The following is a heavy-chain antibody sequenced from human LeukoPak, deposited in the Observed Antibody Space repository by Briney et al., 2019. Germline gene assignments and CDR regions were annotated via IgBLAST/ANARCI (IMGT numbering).Heavy chain of an antibody. CDR2: IKSKADAGTT. CDR3: AAFSKGF. Sequence: GGSLRLSCAASGIAFIDVWMTWVRQAPGKGLEWVGRIKSKADAGTTDYAAPVKGRFSISGDDSKNTLYLQMDSLEAEDTAVYYCAAFSKGFWGQGTLVTVSS. J-gene: IGHJ4*02. CDR1: GIAFIDVW. V-gene: IGHV3-15*01.